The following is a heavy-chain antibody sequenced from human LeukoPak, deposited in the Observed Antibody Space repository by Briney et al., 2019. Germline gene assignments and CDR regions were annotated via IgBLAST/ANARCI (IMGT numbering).Heavy chain of an antibody. V-gene: IGHV3-21*01. CDR2: ITSRSSHI. CDR3: ARVAQGATTENYFYYYMDV. Sequence: PGGSLRLSCEASGFAFNSYTITWVRQAPGKGLESVSSITSRSSHIYIADSVKGRFTISRDNAKNSLFLQMSSLRVEDTAAYYCARVAQGATTENYFYYYMDVWGKGTTVTVSS. J-gene: IGHJ6*03. D-gene: IGHD4-11*01. CDR1: GFAFNSYT.